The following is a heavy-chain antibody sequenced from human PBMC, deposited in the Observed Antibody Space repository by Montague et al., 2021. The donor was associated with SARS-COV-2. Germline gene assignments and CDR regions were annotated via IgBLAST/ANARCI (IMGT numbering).Heavy chain of an antibody. CDR2: IYYSGST. V-gene: IGHV4-39*01. D-gene: IGHD5-12*01. CDR3: ARGYSGYKDPTGFDP. CDR1: GGPISSSSYY. J-gene: IGHJ5*02. Sequence: SETLSLTCTVSGGPISSSSYYWGWIRQPPRKGLEWIGSIYYSGSTYYNPSLKSRVTISVDTSKNQFSLKLSSVTAADTAVYYCARGYSGYKDPTGFDPWGQGTLVTVSS.